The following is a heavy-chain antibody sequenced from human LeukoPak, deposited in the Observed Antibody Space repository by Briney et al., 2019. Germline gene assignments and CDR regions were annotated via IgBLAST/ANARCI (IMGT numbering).Heavy chain of an antibody. CDR1: GFTFSTYW. D-gene: IGHD5-24*01. CDR2: IKQDGSEK. V-gene: IGHV3-7*01. J-gene: IGHJ4*02. Sequence: GGSLRLSCATSGFTFSTYWMSWVRQAPGKGLEWVANIKQDGSEKYYADSVTGRFTISRDNAKNLLYLQMNSLRVEDTAVYYCANGDGFDYWGQGALVTVSS. CDR3: ANGDGFDY.